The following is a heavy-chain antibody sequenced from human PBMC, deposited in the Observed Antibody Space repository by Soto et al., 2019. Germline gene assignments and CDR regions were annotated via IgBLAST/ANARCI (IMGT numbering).Heavy chain of an antibody. V-gene: IGHV3-23*01. D-gene: IGHD3-22*01. CDR2: ISGSGGST. Sequence: EVQLLESGGGLVQPGGSLRLSCAASGFTFSSYAMSWVRQAPGKGQEWVSAISGSGGSTYYADSVKGRFTISRDNSKNTLYLQMNSLRAEDTAVYYCAKTPVLYYYDSSGYYFDYWGQGTLVTVSS. CDR1: GFTFSSYA. J-gene: IGHJ4*02. CDR3: AKTPVLYYYDSSGYYFDY.